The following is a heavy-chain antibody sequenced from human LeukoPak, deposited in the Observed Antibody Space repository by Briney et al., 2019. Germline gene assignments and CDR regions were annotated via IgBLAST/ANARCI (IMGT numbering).Heavy chain of an antibody. CDR1: GFTFSSYA. D-gene: IGHD3-10*01. J-gene: IGHJ4*02. CDR2: IGSGGDT. V-gene: IGHV3-23*01. Sequence: GGSLRLSCAASGFTFSSYAMTCVRQAPGKGLEWVSVIGSGGDTHYADSVKGRFTISRDISKNTLYLQMNSLRAEDTAVYYCAKYYASRSRSFDFWGQGTLVTVSS. CDR3: AKYYASRSRSFDF.